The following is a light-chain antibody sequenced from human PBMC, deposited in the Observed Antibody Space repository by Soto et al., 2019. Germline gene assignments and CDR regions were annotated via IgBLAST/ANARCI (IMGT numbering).Light chain of an antibody. J-gene: IGKJ1*01. V-gene: IGKV3-20*01. CDR3: QQYGSSGT. Sequence: EVVLTQAPGALSLSPGERATLSCRASQSVRSSYLAWYQQKPGQAPRLLISGASSRATGIPDRFSGSGSGTDFTLTISRLEPEDFAVYYCQQYGSSGTFGQGTKVDIK. CDR2: GAS. CDR1: QSVRSSY.